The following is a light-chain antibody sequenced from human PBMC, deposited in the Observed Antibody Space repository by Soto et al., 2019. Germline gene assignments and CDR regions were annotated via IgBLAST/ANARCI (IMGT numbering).Light chain of an antibody. V-gene: IGKV1-5*03. CDR1: QSISNW. CDR2: KAS. J-gene: IGKJ2*01. CDR3: QQYDRFPYT. Sequence: DIPMTQSPSTLSASVGDTVTITCRASQSISNWLAWYQQKPGQAPKLLIHKASTLESGVPSRFSGSGSGTEFILTISSLQPDDFATFYCQQYDRFPYTFGQGTKLEIK.